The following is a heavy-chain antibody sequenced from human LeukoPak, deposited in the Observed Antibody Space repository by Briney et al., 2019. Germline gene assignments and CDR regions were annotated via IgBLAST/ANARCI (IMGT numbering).Heavy chain of an antibody. V-gene: IGHV3-23*01. CDR2: ISKNDGST. CDR1: GVTHSDYS. Sequence: PGGSLRLSCAAPGVTHSDYSMAWVRPAPGEGREWVSSISKNDGSTFYAAYVKGRFTITRKKHKNKMYLQMNNRRHNDTATYYCSKAGGAHKYGEDVGGQGTTGIVSA. D-gene: IGHD2-15*01. CDR3: SKAGGAHKYGEDV. J-gene: IGHJ6*01.